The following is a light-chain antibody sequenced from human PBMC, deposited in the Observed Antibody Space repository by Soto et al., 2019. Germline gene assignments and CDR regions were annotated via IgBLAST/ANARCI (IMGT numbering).Light chain of an antibody. J-gene: IGKJ1*01. CDR3: QQYGSSPGT. V-gene: IGKV3D-20*01. Sequence: EIVLTQSPATLSLSPGERATLSCRASQSVSSSLTWYQQKPGLAPRLLIYDASSRATGIPDRFSGSGSGTDFTLTISRLEPEDFAVYYCQQYGSSPGTFGQGTKVDIK. CDR1: QSVSSS. CDR2: DAS.